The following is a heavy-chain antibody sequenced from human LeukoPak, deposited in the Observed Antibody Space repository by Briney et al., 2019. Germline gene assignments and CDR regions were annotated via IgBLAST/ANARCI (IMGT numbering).Heavy chain of an antibody. J-gene: IGHJ4*02. CDR3: ARRAGAYSHPYDY. V-gene: IGHV3-30*03. D-gene: IGHD4/OR15-4a*01. Sequence: PGGSLRLSCAASGFTFSSYGMHWVRQAPGKGLEWVAVISYDESNKYYADSVTGRFTISRDNSKNTLYLQMNSLRADDTAVYYCARRAGAYSHPYDYWGQGTLVTVSS. CDR2: ISYDESNK. CDR1: GFTFSSYG.